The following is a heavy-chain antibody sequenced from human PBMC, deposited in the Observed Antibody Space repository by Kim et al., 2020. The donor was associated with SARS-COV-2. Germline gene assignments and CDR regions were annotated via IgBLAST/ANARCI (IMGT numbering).Heavy chain of an antibody. Sequence: GGSLRLSCAASGFTFSSYGMHWVRQAPGKGLEWVAVIWYDGSNKYYADSVKGRFTISRDNSKNTLYLQMNSLRAEDTAVYYCARVPRAAKGSAAPTYYYGMDVWGQGTTVTVSS. CDR3: ARVPRAAKGSAAPTYYYGMDV. V-gene: IGHV3-33*01. J-gene: IGHJ6*02. CDR2: IWYDGSNK. D-gene: IGHD6-6*01. CDR1: GFTFSSYG.